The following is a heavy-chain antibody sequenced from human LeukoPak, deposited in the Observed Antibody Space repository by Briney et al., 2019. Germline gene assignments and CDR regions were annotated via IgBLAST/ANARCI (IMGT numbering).Heavy chain of an antibody. V-gene: IGHV1-2*06. CDR2: INPNSGGT. D-gene: IGHD2-2*02. CDR3: ARLGYCSSTSCYSDPPYDY. J-gene: IGHJ4*02. Sequence: ASVKVSCKASGYTFTGDYMHWVRQAPGQGLEWMGRINPNSGGTNYAQKFQGRVTMTRDTSISTAYMELSRLRSDDTAVYYCARLGYCSSTSCYSDPPYDYWGQGTLVTVSS. CDR1: GYTFTGDY.